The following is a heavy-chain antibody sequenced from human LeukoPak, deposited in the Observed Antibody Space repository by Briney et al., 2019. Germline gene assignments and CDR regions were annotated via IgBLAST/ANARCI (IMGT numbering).Heavy chain of an antibody. D-gene: IGHD6-13*01. J-gene: IGHJ4*02. CDR1: GFTFDDYA. Sequence: GRSLRLSCAASGFTFDDYAMHWVRQAPGKGLEWVSGISWNSGSIGYADSVKGRFTISRDNAKNSLYLQMNSLRAEDTALYYCAKARAPAGTLFDYWGQGTLVTVSS. CDR3: AKARAPAGTLFDY. CDR2: ISWNSGSI. V-gene: IGHV3-9*01.